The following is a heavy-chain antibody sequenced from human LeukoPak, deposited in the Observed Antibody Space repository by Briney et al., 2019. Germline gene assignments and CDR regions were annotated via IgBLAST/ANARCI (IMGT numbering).Heavy chain of an antibody. Sequence: ASVKVSCKASGYTFTNYGIRWVRQAPGQGLEWVGWISAYNGTTNYAHKLQGRVTMTTDTSTSTAYMELRRLRSDDTAVYYCAKLDYDSSGYYCVYWGQGTLVTVSS. CDR3: AKLDYDSSGYYCVY. V-gene: IGHV1-18*01. CDR1: GYTFTNYG. D-gene: IGHD3-22*01. J-gene: IGHJ4*02. CDR2: ISAYNGTT.